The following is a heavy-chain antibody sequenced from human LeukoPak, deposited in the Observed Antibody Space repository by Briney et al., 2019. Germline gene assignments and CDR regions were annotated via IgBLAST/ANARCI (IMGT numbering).Heavy chain of an antibody. D-gene: IGHD3-16*01. CDR1: GGSISSSSYY. CDR2: IYYSGST. J-gene: IGHJ5*02. V-gene: IGHV4-39*01. Sequence: PSETLSLTCTVSGGSISSSSYYWGWIRQPPGKGLEWIGSIYYSGSTYYNPSLKSRVTISVDTSKNQFSLKLSSVTAADTAVYYCARTYYDYVRGWFDPWGQGTLVTVSS. CDR3: ARTYYDYVRGWFDP.